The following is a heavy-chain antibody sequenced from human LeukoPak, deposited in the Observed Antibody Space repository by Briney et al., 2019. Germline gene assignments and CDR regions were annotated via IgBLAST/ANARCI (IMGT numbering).Heavy chain of an antibody. CDR3: ARDNAVIAVAGKDY. J-gene: IGHJ4*02. CDR1: GYTFTSYG. Sequence: ASVKVSCKASGYTFTSYGISWVRQAPGQGLEWMGWISAYNGNTNYAQKLQGRVTMTTDTSTSTAYMELRSLGYGDTAVYYCARDNAVIAVAGKDYWGQGTLVTVSS. V-gene: IGHV1-18*01. D-gene: IGHD6-19*01. CDR2: ISAYNGNT.